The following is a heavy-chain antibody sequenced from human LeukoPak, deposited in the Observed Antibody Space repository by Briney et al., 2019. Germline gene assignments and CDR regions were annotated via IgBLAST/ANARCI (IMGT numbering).Heavy chain of an antibody. CDR2: INHSGST. D-gene: IGHD1-26*01. V-gene: IGHV4-34*01. Sequence: SETLSLTCAVYGGSFSGYYWSWIRQPPGKGLEWIGEINHSGSTNYNPSLKSRVTISVDTSKNQFSLKLSSVAAADTAVYYCASLYSGSYYALDYWGQGTLVTVPS. CDR1: GGSFSGYY. J-gene: IGHJ4*02. CDR3: ASLYSGSYYALDY.